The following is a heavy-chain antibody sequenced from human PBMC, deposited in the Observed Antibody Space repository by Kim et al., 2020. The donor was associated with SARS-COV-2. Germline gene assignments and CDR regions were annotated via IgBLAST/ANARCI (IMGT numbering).Heavy chain of an antibody. J-gene: IGHJ3*01. V-gene: IGHV3-30*02. D-gene: IGHD3-10*01. CDR3: AKANGFLWFGKFHNDAFDL. Sequence: NGRFTISRDSFKNTVFLQMSSLTAEDTAVYYCAKANGFLWFGKFHNDAFDLWGQGTVVTVSS.